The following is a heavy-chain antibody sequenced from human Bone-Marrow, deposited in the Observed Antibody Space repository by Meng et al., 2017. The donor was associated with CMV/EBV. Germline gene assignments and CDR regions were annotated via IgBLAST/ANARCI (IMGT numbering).Heavy chain of an antibody. J-gene: IGHJ4*02. CDR3: ARDLKGGDDY. D-gene: IGHD3-16*01. Sequence: LRLSCAASGFTVSSSYMNWVRQAPGKGMEWVSVVESGGSTHYADSVKGRLTIASDNSNNTLYLQMNSLRAEDTAVYYCARDLKGGDDYWGQGTLVTVSS. V-gene: IGHV3-66*01. CDR2: VESGGST. CDR1: GFTVSSSY.